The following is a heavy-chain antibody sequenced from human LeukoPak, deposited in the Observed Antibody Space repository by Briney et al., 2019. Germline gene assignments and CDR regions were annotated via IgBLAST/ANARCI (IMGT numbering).Heavy chain of an antibody. V-gene: IGHV3-9*01. CDR1: GFTFDDYA. Sequence: PGGSLRLSCAASGFTFDDYAMHWVRQAPGKGLEWVSGISWNSGSIGYADSVKGRFTISRDNAENSLYLQMNSLRAEDTALYYCAKGNGYSYGSYFDYWGQGTLVTVSS. CDR3: AKGNGYSYGSYFDY. CDR2: ISWNSGSI. D-gene: IGHD5-18*01. J-gene: IGHJ4*02.